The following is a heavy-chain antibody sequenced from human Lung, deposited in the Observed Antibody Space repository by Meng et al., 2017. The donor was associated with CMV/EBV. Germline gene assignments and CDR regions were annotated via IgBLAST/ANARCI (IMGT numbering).Heavy chain of an antibody. Sequence: GSLRLXCAVYGGSFSGYYWSWIRQPPGKGLEWIGEINHSGSTNYNPSLKSRVTISVDTSKNQFSLKLSSVTAADTAVYYCARATYYDFWSGYPYVDYWGHGTLVTVSS. CDR1: GGSFSGYY. D-gene: IGHD3-3*01. J-gene: IGHJ4*01. V-gene: IGHV4-34*01. CDR2: INHSGST. CDR3: ARATYYDFWSGYPYVDY.